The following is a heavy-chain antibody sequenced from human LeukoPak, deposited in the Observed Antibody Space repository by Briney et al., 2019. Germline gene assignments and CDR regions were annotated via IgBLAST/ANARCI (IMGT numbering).Heavy chain of an antibody. CDR1: GGSISSYY. Sequence: KPSETLSLTCTVSGGSISSYYWSWIRQPAGKGLEWIGRIYTSGSTNYNPSLKSRVTMSVDTSTNQFSLKLSSVTAADTAVYYCARGGRRGRSGSYRFDYWGQGTLVTVSS. D-gene: IGHD3-16*02. CDR2: IYTSGST. V-gene: IGHV4-4*07. J-gene: IGHJ4*02. CDR3: ARGGRRGRSGSYRFDY.